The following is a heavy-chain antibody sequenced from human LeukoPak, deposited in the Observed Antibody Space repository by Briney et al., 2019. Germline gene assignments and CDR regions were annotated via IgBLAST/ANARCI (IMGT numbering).Heavy chain of an antibody. J-gene: IGHJ3*02. CDR1: GFTFSGYA. Sequence: GGSLRLSCAASGFTFSGYAMNWVRQAPGKGLEWVSHIYSSDTTYADSVKGRFTISRGNAKNSLYLQMNSLRDEDTAVYYCARDLHYAFDIWGQGTMVTASS. CDR2: IYSSDTT. D-gene: IGHD3-10*01. CDR3: ARDLHYAFDI. V-gene: IGHV3-48*02.